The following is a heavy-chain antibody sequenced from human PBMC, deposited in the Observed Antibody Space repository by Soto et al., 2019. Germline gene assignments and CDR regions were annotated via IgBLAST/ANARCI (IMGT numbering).Heavy chain of an antibody. D-gene: IGHD3-3*01. CDR3: AKEERAGLRFLEWLNHYGMDV. V-gene: IGHV3-30*18. J-gene: IGHJ6*02. Sequence: RGSLRLSCAASGFTFSSYGMHWVRQAPGKGLEWVAVISYDGSNKYYADSAKGRFTISRDNSKNTLYLQMNRLRAEDTAVYYCAKEERAGLRFLEWLNHYGMDVCGQGTTVTVSS. CDR2: ISYDGSNK. CDR1: GFTFSSYG.